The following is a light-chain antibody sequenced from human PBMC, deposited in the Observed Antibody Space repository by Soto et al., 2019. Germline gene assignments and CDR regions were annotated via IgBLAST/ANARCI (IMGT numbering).Light chain of an antibody. V-gene: IGKV3-20*01. J-gene: IGKJ1*01. Sequence: EIGLTQSPGTLSLSPGERATLSCRASQSVSSSYLAWYQQKPGQAPRLLIYGASSRATGIPDRFSGSGSGTDFTLTISRLEPEDFAVDYCQQYGSSPRTFGQGTKVEIK. CDR2: GAS. CDR3: QQYGSSPRT. CDR1: QSVSSSY.